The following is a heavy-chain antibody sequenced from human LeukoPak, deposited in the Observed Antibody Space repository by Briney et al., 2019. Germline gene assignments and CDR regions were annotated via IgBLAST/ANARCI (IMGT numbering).Heavy chain of an antibody. D-gene: IGHD6-19*01. V-gene: IGHV3-7*01. J-gene: IGHJ4*02. Sequence: GGSLRLSCAASGFTFSSYWMSWVRQAPGKGLEWVANIKEDGGEKYYVDSVKGRFTISRDNAKNSLYLQMNSLRAEDTAVYYCARVRGIAVAGTASIYFDYWGQGTLVTVSS. CDR3: ARVRGIAVAGTASIYFDY. CDR1: GFTFSSYW. CDR2: IKEDGGEK.